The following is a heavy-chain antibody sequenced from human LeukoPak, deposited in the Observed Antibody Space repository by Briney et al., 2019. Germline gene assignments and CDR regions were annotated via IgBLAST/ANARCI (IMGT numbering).Heavy chain of an antibody. CDR3: ARESYCSSTSCYSDYYYYGMDV. Sequence: ASVKVSCKASGYTFTSYDINWVRQATGQGLEWMGWMNPNSGNTGYAQKFQGRVTMTRNTSISTAYMELRSLRSDDTAVYYCARESYCSSTSCYSDYYYYGMDVWGQGTTVTVSS. CDR1: GYTFTSYD. CDR2: MNPNSGNT. V-gene: IGHV1-8*01. D-gene: IGHD2-2*01. J-gene: IGHJ6*02.